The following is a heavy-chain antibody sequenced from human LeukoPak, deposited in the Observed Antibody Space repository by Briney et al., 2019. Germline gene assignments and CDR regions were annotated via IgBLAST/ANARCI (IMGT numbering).Heavy chain of an antibody. CDR1: GYTFTSYY. J-gene: IGHJ3*02. CDR3: ASLGYCSGGSCYGDAFDI. V-gene: IGHV1-46*01. CDR2: INPSGGST. D-gene: IGHD2-15*01. Sequence: ASVKVSCKASGYTFTSYYTHWVRQAPGQGLEWMGIINPSGGSTSYAQKFQGRVTMTRDTSTSTVYMELSSLRSEDTAVYYCASLGYCSGGSCYGDAFDIWGQGTMVTVSS.